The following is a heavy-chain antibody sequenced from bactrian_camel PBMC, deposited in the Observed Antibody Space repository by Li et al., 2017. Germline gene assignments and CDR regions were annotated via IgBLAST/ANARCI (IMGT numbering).Heavy chain of an antibody. V-gene: IGHV3S1*01. Sequence: VQLVESGGGSVQAGGSLTLSCAASGVVISRLCMGWFRQAPGGGLEWVSAIDSEGEITYYSDSVKGRFTISRDNAKNTLYLQANNLKTEDTAKYYCATGEDWGQGTQVTVS. CDR3: ATGED. D-gene: IGHD1*01. J-gene: IGHJ4*01. CDR1: GVVISRLC. CDR2: IDSEGEIT.